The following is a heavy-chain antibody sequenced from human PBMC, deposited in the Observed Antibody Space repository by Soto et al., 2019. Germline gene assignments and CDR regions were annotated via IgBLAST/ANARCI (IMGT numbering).Heavy chain of an antibody. D-gene: IGHD5-12*01. Sequence: QVQLVESGGGVVQPGRSLRLSCAASGFTFSSYAMHWVRQAPGKGLEWVAVISYDGSNKYYADSVKGRFTISRDNSKNTLYLQMNSLRAEDTAVYYCAREGHIGYSGYGTFDYWGQGTLVTVSS. CDR2: ISYDGSNK. V-gene: IGHV3-30-3*01. CDR1: GFTFSSYA. CDR3: AREGHIGYSGYGTFDY. J-gene: IGHJ4*02.